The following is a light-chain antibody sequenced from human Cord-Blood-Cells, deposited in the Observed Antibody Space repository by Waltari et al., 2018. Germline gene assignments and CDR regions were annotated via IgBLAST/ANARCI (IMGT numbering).Light chain of an antibody. V-gene: IGKV1-39*01. CDR1: QSISSY. Sequence: DIQVTHSPRSLSASVGDKVTIPCRASQSISSYLNWYQQKPGRAPKVLNYAASSLQSGVPSRFSCGGSGTDFTLTISSLQPENFATYYCQQSYSTPRAFDQGTKVKIK. CDR3: QQSYSTPRA. CDR2: AAS. J-gene: IGKJ1*01.